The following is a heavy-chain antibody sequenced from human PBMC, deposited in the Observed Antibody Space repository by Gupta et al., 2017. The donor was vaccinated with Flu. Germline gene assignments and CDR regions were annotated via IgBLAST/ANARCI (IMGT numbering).Heavy chain of an antibody. V-gene: IGHV1-2*02. CDR2: INPNSGGT. CDR3: ARDSVGAGYYFDY. J-gene: IGHJ4*02. Sequence: VRQAPGQGLEWMGWINPNSGGTNYAQKFQGRVTMTRDTPISTAYMELSGLRSDDTAVYYCARDSVGAGYYFDYWGQGTLVTVSS.